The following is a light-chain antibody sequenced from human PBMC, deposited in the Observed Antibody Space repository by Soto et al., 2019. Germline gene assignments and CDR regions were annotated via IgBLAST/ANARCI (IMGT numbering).Light chain of an antibody. V-gene: IGKV3-20*01. CDR1: QSVSSSY. Sequence: EIVLTQSPGTLSLSPGERATLSCRASQSVSSSYLAWYQQNPGQAPRLLIYGASSRATGIPDRFSGSGSGTDFTLTISRLEPEDSAVYYCQQYDSPWTLGQGTKVEIK. J-gene: IGKJ1*01. CDR2: GAS. CDR3: QQYDSPWT.